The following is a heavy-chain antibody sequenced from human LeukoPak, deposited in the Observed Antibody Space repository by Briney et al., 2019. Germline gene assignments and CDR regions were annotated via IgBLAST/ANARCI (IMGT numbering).Heavy chain of an antibody. CDR3: ARSRGWLQSHPLDY. CDR2: INHSGST. J-gene: IGHJ4*02. CDR1: GGSFSGYY. Sequence: SETLSLTCAVYGGSFSGYYWSWIRQPPGKGLEWIGEINHSGSTNYNPSLKSRVTISVDTSKIQFSLKLTSVTAADTAVYYCARSRGWLQSHPLDYWGQGTLVTVSS. D-gene: IGHD5-24*01. V-gene: IGHV4-34*01.